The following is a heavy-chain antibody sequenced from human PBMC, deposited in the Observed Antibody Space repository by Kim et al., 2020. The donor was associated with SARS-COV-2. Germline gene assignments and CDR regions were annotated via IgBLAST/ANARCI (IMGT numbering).Heavy chain of an antibody. J-gene: IGHJ4*02. V-gene: IGHV3-48*04. Sequence: GGSLRLSCAASGFAFSTYSMNWVRQAPGEGLELVSYISTSSSTIYYIDSVKGRFTVSRDNAKNSLFLQMNSLRVEDTAVYYCASSWIIFWGQGTLVTVS. CDR1: GFAFSTYS. D-gene: IGHD2-21*01. CDR3: ASSWIIF. CDR2: ISTSSSTI.